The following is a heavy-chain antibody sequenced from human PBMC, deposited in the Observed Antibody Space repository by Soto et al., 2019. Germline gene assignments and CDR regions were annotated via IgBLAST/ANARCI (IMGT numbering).Heavy chain of an antibody. Sequence: ASVKVSCKASGYTFTGYYMHWVQQAPGQGLEWMGWINPNSGGTNYAQKFQGWVTMTRDTSISTAYMELSRLRSDDTAVYYCARDWPGIPGGMDVWGQGTTVTV. V-gene: IGHV1-2*04. CDR3: ARDWPGIPGGMDV. J-gene: IGHJ6*02. CDR1: GYTFTGYY. D-gene: IGHD5-18*01. CDR2: INPNSGGT.